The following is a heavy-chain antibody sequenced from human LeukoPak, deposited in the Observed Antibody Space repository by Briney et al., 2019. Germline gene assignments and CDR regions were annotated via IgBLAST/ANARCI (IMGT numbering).Heavy chain of an antibody. CDR1: GFTFSNYA. J-gene: IGHJ4*02. CDR2: ISGSGGDT. Sequence: PGGSLRLSCTASGFTFSNYAMNWVRQAPGRGLEWVSTISGSGGDTYYADSVKGRFTISRDNSKNTLYLQMNSLRAEDTAVYYCAKEHYDILTGYPHFDYWGQGTLVTVSS. D-gene: IGHD3-9*01. V-gene: IGHV3-23*01. CDR3: AKEHYDILTGYPHFDY.